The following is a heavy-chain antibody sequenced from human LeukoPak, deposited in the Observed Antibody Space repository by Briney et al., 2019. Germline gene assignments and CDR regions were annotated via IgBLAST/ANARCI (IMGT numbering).Heavy chain of an antibody. Sequence: GGSLRLSCAASGFTFSSYWMHWVRQAPGKGLVWVSRIKIDGSSTFYADSVKGRFTISRDNAKNSLFLQMNSLRAEDTAVYYCANQHMDYFDYWGQGTLVTVSS. J-gene: IGHJ4*02. CDR3: ANQHMDYFDY. CDR2: IKIDGSST. V-gene: IGHV3-74*01. CDR1: GFTFSSYW. D-gene: IGHD2-21*01.